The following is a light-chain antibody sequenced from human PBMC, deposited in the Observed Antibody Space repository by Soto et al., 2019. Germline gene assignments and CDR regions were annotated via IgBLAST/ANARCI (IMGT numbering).Light chain of an antibody. CDR2: GAS. V-gene: IGKV3-20*01. CDR3: QQYGGSPIT. J-gene: IGKJ5*01. Sequence: EIVMTQSPATLSVSLGERATLSCRASQSVTSNLAWYQQKPGQAPRLLLYGASSRATGTPDRFSGSGSGTDFTLTINRLEPEDFALYYCQQYGGSPITFGQGTRLEIK. CDR1: QSVTSN.